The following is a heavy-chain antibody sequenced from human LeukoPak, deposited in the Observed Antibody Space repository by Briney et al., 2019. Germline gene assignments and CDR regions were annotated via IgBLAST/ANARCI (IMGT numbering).Heavy chain of an antibody. D-gene: IGHD3-22*01. Sequence: ASVKVSCTASVYTFTSSGISWVRQAPGQGLEWMGWISAYNGNTNYAQKLQGRVTMTTDTSTSTAYMELRSLRSDDTGVYYCAREYYYDSRAFDIWGQGTMVSVSS. CDR3: AREYYYDSRAFDI. CDR1: VYTFTSSG. CDR2: ISAYNGNT. J-gene: IGHJ3*02. V-gene: IGHV1-18*01.